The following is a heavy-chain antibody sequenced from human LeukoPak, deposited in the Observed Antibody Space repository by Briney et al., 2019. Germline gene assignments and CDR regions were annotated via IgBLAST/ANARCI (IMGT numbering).Heavy chain of an antibody. J-gene: IGHJ6*03. CDR1: GGSISSSSYY. CDR2: IYYSGST. CDR3: ARRDSSNLSYYYYMDV. D-gene: IGHD4-11*01. V-gene: IGHV4-39*01. Sequence: SETLSLTCTVSGGSISSSSYYWGWIRQPPGKGLEWIGSIYYSGSTYYNPSLKSRVTISVDTSKNQFSLKLSSVTAADTAVYYCARRDSSNLSYYYYMDVWGKGTTVTVSS.